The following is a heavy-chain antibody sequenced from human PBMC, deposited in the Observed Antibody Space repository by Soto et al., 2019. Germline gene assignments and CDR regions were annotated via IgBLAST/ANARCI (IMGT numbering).Heavy chain of an antibody. CDR1: GGSISRSSYY. CDR3: AREQWELSPAGFDY. CDR2: IYYSGST. J-gene: IGHJ4*02. Sequence: PSETLSLTCTVSGGSISRSSYYWGWIRQPPGKGLEWIGSIYYSGSTYCNPSLKSRVAVSLDTSKNHFSLKLRSVTAADTAVYYCAREQWELSPAGFDYWGQGTLVNVSS. D-gene: IGHD1-26*01. V-gene: IGHV4-39*07.